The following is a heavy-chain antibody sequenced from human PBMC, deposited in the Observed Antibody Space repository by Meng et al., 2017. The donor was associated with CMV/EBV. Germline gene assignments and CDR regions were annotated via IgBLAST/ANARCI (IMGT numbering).Heavy chain of an antibody. CDR2: IYYSGST. V-gene: IGHV4-39*07. Sequence: SISSSSYYWGWIRQPPGKGLEWIGSIYYSGSTYYNPYLKSRVTISVDTSKNQFSLKLSSVTAADTAVYYCARDTWWEPVTMKPRVDYWGQGTLVTVSS. CDR1: SISSSSYY. CDR3: ARDTWWEPVTMKPRVDY. J-gene: IGHJ4*02. D-gene: IGHD3-22*01.